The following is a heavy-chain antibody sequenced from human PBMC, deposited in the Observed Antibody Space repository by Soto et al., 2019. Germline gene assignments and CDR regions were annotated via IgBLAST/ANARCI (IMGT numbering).Heavy chain of an antibody. CDR1: GFTFSSYW. CDR2: INSDGSRT. D-gene: IGHD3-10*01. J-gene: IGHJ3*02. V-gene: IGHV3-74*01. CDR3: ARDPQDPYYYGSGSPNAFDI. Sequence: PGGSLRLSCAASGFTFSSYWMHWVRQAPGKGLVWVSRINSDGSRTSYADSVKGRFTISRDNAKNTLYLQMNSLRADDTAVYYCARDPQDPYYYGSGSPNAFDIWGQGTMVTVSS.